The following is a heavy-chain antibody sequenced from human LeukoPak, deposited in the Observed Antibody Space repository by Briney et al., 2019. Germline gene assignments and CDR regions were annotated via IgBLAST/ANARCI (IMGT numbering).Heavy chain of an antibody. V-gene: IGHV4-4*07. CDR3: ARGSRYCSSTSCYLDY. CDR1: GGSISNYY. CDR2: IYPSGSS. J-gene: IGHJ4*02. D-gene: IGHD2-2*01. Sequence: SETLSLTCTVSGGSISNYYWTWIRQPAGKGLEWIGRIYPSGSSTYNPSLKSRVTMSVDTSKNQFSLKLSSVTAADTAVYYCARGSRYCSSTSCYLDYWGQGTLVTVSS.